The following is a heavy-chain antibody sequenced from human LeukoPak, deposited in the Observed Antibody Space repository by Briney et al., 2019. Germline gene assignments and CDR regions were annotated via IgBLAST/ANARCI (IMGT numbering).Heavy chain of an antibody. CDR1: GFTFSSYA. CDR3: ARSLRSSSSSYYYYYYGMDV. Sequence: PGRSLRLSCAASGFTFSSYAMHWVRQAPGKRLEWVAVISYDGSNKYYADSVKGRFTISRDNSKNTLYLQMNSLRAEDTAVYYCARSLRSSSSSYYYYYYGMDVWGQGTTVTVSS. CDR2: ISYDGSNK. J-gene: IGHJ6*02. V-gene: IGHV3-30-3*01. D-gene: IGHD6-6*01.